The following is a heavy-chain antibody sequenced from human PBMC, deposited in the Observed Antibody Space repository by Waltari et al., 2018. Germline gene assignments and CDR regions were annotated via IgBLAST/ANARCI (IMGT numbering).Heavy chain of an antibody. CDR2: IYYSGST. J-gene: IGHJ6*02. Sequence: QVQLQESRPGLVKPSETLSLTCTVSGGSISSYYWSWIRQPPGQGLEWMGYIYYSGSTNHNPSLKRRVTISVDTSKNQFALKLGPVTAGDTAVYYCARAARRRYVDWSHAANYYCGMDVWGQGTTVAVSS. D-gene: IGHD3-9*01. CDR1: GGSISSYY. V-gene: IGHV4-59*13. CDR3: ARAARRRYVDWSHAANYYCGMDV.